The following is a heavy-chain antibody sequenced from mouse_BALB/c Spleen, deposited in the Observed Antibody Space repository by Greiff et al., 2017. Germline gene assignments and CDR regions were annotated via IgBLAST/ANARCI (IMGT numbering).Heavy chain of an antibody. CDR1: GISITTGNYR. V-gene: IGHV3-5*02. J-gene: IGHJ2*01. CDR2: IYYSGTI. D-gene: IGHD1-1*01. CDR3: AREGTTVVPYFDY. Sequence: VQLKESGPGLVKPSQTVSLTCTVTGISITTGNYRWSWIRQFPGNKLEWIGYIYYSGTITYNPSLTSRTTITRDTSKNQFFLEMNSLTAEDTATYYCAREGTTVVPYFDYWGQGTTLTVSS.